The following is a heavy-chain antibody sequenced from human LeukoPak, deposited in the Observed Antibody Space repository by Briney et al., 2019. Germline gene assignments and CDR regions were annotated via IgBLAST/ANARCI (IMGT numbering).Heavy chain of an antibody. V-gene: IGHV3-23*01. CDR2: ISGSGGST. J-gene: IGHJ6*02. D-gene: IGHD3-16*02. CDR3: AKDLYDYVWGSYRPGYYYGMDV. CDR1: GFTFSSYA. Sequence: GGSLRLSCAASGFTFSSYAMSWVRQAPGKGLEWVSAISGSGGSTYYADSVKGRFTISRDNSKNTLYLQVNSLRAEDTAVYYCAKDLYDYVWGSYRPGYYYGMDVWGQGTTVTVSS.